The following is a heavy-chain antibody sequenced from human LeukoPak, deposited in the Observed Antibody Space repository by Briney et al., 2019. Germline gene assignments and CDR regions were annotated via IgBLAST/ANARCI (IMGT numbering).Heavy chain of an antibody. Sequence: PSETLSLTCTVSGGSISSSTTFYWDWIRQPPGKGLEWIGTVYYSGSTYYNPFLKSRVTISVDTSKNQFSLTLSSVTAADTAVYYCARDGGYNWNVDYWGQGALVTVSS. D-gene: IGHD1-20*01. CDR2: VYYSGST. V-gene: IGHV4-39*07. J-gene: IGHJ4*02. CDR3: ARDGGYNWNVDY. CDR1: GGSISSSTTFY.